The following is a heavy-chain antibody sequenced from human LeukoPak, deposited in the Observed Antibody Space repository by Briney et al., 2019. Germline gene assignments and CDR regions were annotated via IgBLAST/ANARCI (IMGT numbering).Heavy chain of an antibody. D-gene: IGHD3-10*01. CDR1: GGSISSGGYS. V-gene: IGHV4-30-2*01. CDR3: ARSMPFGEYWFDP. Sequence: SQTLSLTCAVSGGSISSGGYSWSWIRQPSGKGLEWIGYIYHSGSTNYNPSLKSRVTISVDRSNNQFSLKLTSVTAADTAVYYCARSMPFGEYWFDPWGQGTLVTVS. CDR2: IYHSGST. J-gene: IGHJ5*02.